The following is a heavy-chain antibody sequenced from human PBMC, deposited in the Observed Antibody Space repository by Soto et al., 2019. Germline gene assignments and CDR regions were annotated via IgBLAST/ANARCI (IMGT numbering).Heavy chain of an antibody. CDR2: ISDTGGGT. Sequence: VGSLRLSCAASGVNFSSYAMNWVRQAPGKGLEWVSTISDTGGGTFYAGSVKGRFTTSRDNSKNTLYLQMHSLRADDSAIYFCAVGRHKTSGSNTWFDPWGRGALVTVSS. CDR1: GVNFSSYA. CDR3: AVGRHKTSGSNTWFDP. V-gene: IGHV3-23*01. D-gene: IGHD3-22*01. J-gene: IGHJ5*02.